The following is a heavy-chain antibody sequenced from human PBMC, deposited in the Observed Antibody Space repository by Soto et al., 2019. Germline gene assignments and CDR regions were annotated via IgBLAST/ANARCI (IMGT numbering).Heavy chain of an antibody. V-gene: IGHV1-8*01. CDR1: GYTFTSYD. CDR2: MNPNSGNT. Sequence: QVQLVQSGAEVKKPGASVKVSCKASGYTFTSYDINWVRQATGQGLEWMGWMNPNSGNTGYAQKFQGRVTMTRNTPITTAHMRLSSLRSEDTAVYYCARVRLWLVQDLGYWGQGTLVTVSS. D-gene: IGHD6-19*01. CDR3: ARVRLWLVQDLGY. J-gene: IGHJ4*02.